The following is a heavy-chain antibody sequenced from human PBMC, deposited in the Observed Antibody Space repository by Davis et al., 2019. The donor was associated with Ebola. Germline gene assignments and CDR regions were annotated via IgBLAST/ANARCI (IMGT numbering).Heavy chain of an antibody. J-gene: IGHJ4*02. V-gene: IGHV3-23*01. CDR3: TRMYSGSPEGGDY. CDR1: GFTFGDYA. CDR2: LSVTGGHT. D-gene: IGHD1-26*01. Sequence: GESLKISCTASGFTFGDYAMSWVRQAPGKGLEWVAALSVTGGHTFYADSVKGLFTISRDNSKNTLFLQMNSLRVEDTAVYYCTRMYSGSPEGGDYWGQGTLVIVSS.